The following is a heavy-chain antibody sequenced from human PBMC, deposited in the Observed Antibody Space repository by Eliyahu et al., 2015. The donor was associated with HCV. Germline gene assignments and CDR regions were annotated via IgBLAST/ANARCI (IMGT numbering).Heavy chain of an antibody. D-gene: IGHD2-15*01. V-gene: IGHV3-7*02. Sequence: EVQLVESGGGLVQPGGSLRLSCAASGFTFSSYWMSWVRQAPGKGLEWVANIKQDGSEKYYVDSVKGRFTISRDNAKNSLYLQMNSLRAEDTAVYYCASLQVVVVAATQSEFDYWGQGTLVTVSS. J-gene: IGHJ4*02. CDR3: ASLQVVVVAATQSEFDY. CDR2: IKQDGSEK. CDR1: GFTFSSYW.